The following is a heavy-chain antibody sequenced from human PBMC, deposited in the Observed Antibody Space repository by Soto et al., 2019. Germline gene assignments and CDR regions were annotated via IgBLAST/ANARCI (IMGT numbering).Heavy chain of an antibody. CDR2: IIPILGIA. CDR1: GGTFRSYN. CDR3: ATGIVVVVAATGFAFDI. D-gene: IGHD2-15*01. V-gene: IGHV1-69*02. Sequence: ASVKVSCKASGGTFRSYNISWVRQAPGQGLEWMGRIIPILGIANYAQKFQGRVTITADKSTSTAYMELSSLRSEDTAVYYCATGIVVVVAATGFAFDIWGQGTMVTVSS. J-gene: IGHJ3*02.